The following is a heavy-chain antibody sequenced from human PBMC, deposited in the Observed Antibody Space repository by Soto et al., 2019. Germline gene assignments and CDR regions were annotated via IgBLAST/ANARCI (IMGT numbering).Heavy chain of an antibody. V-gene: IGHV3-33*01. D-gene: IGHD3-10*02. CDR2: IWYDGSNK. J-gene: IGHJ4*02. CDR3: ARGISSGSYLPGDY. Sequence: GGSLRLSCAASGFTFSSYGMHWVRQAPGKGLEWVAVIWYDGSNKYYADSVKGRFTISRDNSKNTLYLQMNSLRAEDTAVYYCARGISSGSYLPGDYWGQGTLVTVSS. CDR1: GFTFSSYG.